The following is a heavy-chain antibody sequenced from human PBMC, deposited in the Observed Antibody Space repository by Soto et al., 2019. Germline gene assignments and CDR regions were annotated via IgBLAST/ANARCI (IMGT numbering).Heavy chain of an antibody. CDR3: ARGSNSNFEGPIV. Sequence: SETLSRTCSISGGTIGAYSWNWIRQPPGKGLEWIGDIFYRGETKYNPSHSLWSRVTLSTGTSRNQFPLKLTSVTAADTAVYYCARGSNSNFEGPIVWGQGALVT. V-gene: IGHV4-59*13. CDR1: GGTIGAYS. CDR2: IFYRGET. D-gene: IGHD4-4*01. J-gene: IGHJ4*02.